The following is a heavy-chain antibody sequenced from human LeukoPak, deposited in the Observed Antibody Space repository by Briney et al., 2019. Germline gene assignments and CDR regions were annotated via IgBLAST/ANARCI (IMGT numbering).Heavy chain of an antibody. J-gene: IGHJ4*02. CDR3: ARGANIAVAGPIDY. V-gene: IGHV1-2*02. D-gene: IGHD6-19*01. CDR1: GYTFTGYY. Sequence: GASVKVSCKASGYTFTGYYMHWVRQAPGQGLEWMGWINPNSGGTNYAQKFQGRVTMTRDTSISTAYMELSRLRSDDTAVYYCARGANIAVAGPIDYWGQETLVTVSS. CDR2: INPNSGGT.